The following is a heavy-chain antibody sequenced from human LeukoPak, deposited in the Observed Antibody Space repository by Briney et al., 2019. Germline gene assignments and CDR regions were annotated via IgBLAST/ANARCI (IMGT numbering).Heavy chain of an antibody. CDR3: ARGKYYDSSGYQRAEYFQH. V-gene: IGHV3-21*01. J-gene: IGHJ1*01. Sequence: GGSLRLSCAASGFTFSSYSMNWVRKAPGKGLEWVSSISSSSSYIYYADSVKGRFTIPRDNAKNSLYLQMNSLGAEDTAVYYCARGKYYDSSGYQRAEYFQHWGQGTLVTVSS. CDR1: GFTFSSYS. CDR2: ISSSSSYI. D-gene: IGHD3-22*01.